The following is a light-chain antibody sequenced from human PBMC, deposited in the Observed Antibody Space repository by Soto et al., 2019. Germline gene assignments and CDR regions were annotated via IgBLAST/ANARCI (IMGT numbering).Light chain of an antibody. CDR1: QRISSY. V-gene: IGKV1-9*01. CDR3: PQLNSYPRT. J-gene: IGKJ1*01. CDR2: AAS. Sequence: IQMTQSPSSLSASVGDRVTITCRASQRISSYLACYQQKPGKAPKLLIYAASTLQSGVPSRFSGSGSGTDFTLTISSLQPEDFATYYCPQLNSYPRTFGQGAKVDIK.